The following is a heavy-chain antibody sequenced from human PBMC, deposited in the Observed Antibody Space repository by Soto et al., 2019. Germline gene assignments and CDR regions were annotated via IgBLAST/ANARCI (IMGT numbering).Heavy chain of an antibody. J-gene: IGHJ6*03. CDR3: ARARWFGEVLYDYYYYMDV. V-gene: IGHV3-48*01. CDR2: ISSSSSTI. Sequence: EVQLVESGGGLVQPGGSLRLSCAASGFTFSSYSMNWVRQAPGKGLEWVSYISSSSSTIYYADSVKGRFTISRDNAKNSLYLQMNSLRAEDTAVYYCARARWFGEVLYDYYYYMDVWGKGTTVTVSS. CDR1: GFTFSSYS. D-gene: IGHD3-10*01.